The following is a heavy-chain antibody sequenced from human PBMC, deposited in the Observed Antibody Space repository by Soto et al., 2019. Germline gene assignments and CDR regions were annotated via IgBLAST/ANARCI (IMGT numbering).Heavy chain of an antibody. Sequence: SETLSLTCTVSGGSISSGGYYWSWIRQHPGKGLEWIGYIYYSGSTYYNPSLKSRVTISVDTSKNQFSLKLSSVTAADTAVYYCARGLNFDWLPTDYWGQGTLVTVSS. CDR2: IYYSGST. CDR3: ARGLNFDWLPTDY. D-gene: IGHD3-9*01. CDR1: GGSISSGGYY. J-gene: IGHJ4*02. V-gene: IGHV4-31*03.